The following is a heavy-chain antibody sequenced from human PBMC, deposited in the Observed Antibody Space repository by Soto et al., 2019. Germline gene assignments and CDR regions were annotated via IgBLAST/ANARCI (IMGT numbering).Heavy chain of an antibody. CDR1: GYKFTRNW. V-gene: IGHV5-10-1*01. CDR3: ARQAPRGYTYAKYYFEY. D-gene: IGHD5-18*01. CDR2: IDPSDSYT. J-gene: IGHJ4*02. Sequence: WESLKISCQSSGYKFTRNWLSWVRQVPGKGLEWVGRIDPSDSYTKYSPSFQGRVTITTDKSISTVYLQWDSLQASDTAMYYCARQAPRGYTYAKYYFEYWGQGTLVTVSS.